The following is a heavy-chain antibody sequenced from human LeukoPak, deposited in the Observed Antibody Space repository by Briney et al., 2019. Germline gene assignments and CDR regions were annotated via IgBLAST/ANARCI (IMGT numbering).Heavy chain of an antibody. J-gene: IGHJ6*02. D-gene: IGHD3-10*01. Sequence: GGSLRLSCSAFGFPFSSYAMSWVRQTPGYGLQWVSTIGALGDIIYYADSVKGRFTISRDNSKNTLSLQMDSLGVEDTALYYCAKTGGYSGGMDVWGRGTTVIVSS. CDR1: GFPFSSYA. CDR3: AKTGGYSGGMDV. CDR2: IGALGDII. V-gene: IGHV3-23*01.